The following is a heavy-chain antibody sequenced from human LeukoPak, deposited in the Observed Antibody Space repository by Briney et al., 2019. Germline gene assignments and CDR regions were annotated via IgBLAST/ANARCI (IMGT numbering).Heavy chain of an antibody. CDR1: GFTFSSYA. D-gene: IGHD4-17*01. CDR3: AKSPGDYVSLFDY. J-gene: IGHJ4*02. Sequence: GGSLRLYCAASGFTFSSYAMSWVRQAPGKGLEWVSAISGSGGSTYYADSVKGRFTISRDNSKNTLYLQMNSLRAEDTAVYYCAKSPGDYVSLFDYWGQGTLVTVSS. CDR2: ISGSGGST. V-gene: IGHV3-23*01.